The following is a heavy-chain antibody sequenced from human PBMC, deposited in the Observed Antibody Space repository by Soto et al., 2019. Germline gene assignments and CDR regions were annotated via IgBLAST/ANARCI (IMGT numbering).Heavy chain of an antibody. V-gene: IGHV5-10-1*01. Sequence: SGESLKISCQGSGYIFSYNWITWVRQLPGKGLEWMGTIDPSDSFTNYSPSFEGHVTMSVDKTINTAYLEWRSLKASDTALYYCTRHGCGGDCSPYYFDYWGQGALVTVSS. J-gene: IGHJ4*02. CDR3: TRHGCGGDCSPYYFDY. CDR2: IDPSDSFT. CDR1: GYIFSYNW. D-gene: IGHD2-21*02.